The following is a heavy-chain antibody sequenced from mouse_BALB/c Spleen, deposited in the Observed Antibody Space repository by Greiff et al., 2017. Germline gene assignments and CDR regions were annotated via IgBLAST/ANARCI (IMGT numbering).Heavy chain of an antibody. V-gene: IGHV1-81*01. D-gene: IGHD2-4*01. Sequence: QVQLQQSGPELVKPGASVKMSCKASGYTFTDYVISWVKQRTGQGLEWIGEIYPGSGSTYYNEKFKGKATLTADKSSNTAYMQLSSLTSEDSAVYFCARKGNYDYDVWFAYWGQGTLVTVSA. CDR2: IYPGSGST. CDR1: GYTFTDYV. J-gene: IGHJ3*01. CDR3: ARKGNYDYDVWFAY.